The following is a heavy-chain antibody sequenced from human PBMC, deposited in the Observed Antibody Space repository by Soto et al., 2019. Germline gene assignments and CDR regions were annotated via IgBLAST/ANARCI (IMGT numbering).Heavy chain of an antibody. D-gene: IGHD3-9*01. CDR2: IKQDGSEK. CDR1: GFTFNSYW. CDR3: ARYYRFYNILTGRSDAFDV. V-gene: IGHV3-7*01. J-gene: IGHJ3*01. Sequence: GGSLRLSCAAYGFTFNSYWMSWLRQAPGKGLEWVANIKQDGSEKYFADFVRGRFTISRDNAKNSVSLQMYSLRAEDTAVYYCARYYRFYNILTGRSDAFDVWGQGTMVTVSS.